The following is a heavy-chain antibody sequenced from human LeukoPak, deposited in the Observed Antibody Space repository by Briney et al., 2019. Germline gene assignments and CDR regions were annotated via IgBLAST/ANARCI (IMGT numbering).Heavy chain of an antibody. V-gene: IGHV3-23*01. D-gene: IGHD5-18*01. CDR1: GFTFSSYA. CDR3: ATDRRYTYGHPFDS. J-gene: IGHJ4*02. Sequence: GGSLRLSCAASGFTFSSYAMSWVRQAPGKGLDWVSLISGNGDRTYYADSVKGRFTISRDNSKNTLYLQMNSLRAEDTAVYYCATDRRYTYGHPFDSWGQGTLVTVSS. CDR2: ISGNGDRT.